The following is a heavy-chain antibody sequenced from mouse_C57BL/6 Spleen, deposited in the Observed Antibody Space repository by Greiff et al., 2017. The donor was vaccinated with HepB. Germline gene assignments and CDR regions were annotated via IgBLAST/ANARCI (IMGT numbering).Heavy chain of an antibody. V-gene: IGHV1-81*01. D-gene: IGHD4-1*01. Sequence: QVQLKESGAELARPGASVKLSCKASGYTFTSYGISWVKQRTGQGLEWIGEIYPRSGNTYYNEKFKGKATLTADKSSSTAYMELRSLTSEDSAVYFCARSSWDGGFDYWGQGTTLTVSS. CDR3: ARSSWDGGFDY. CDR2: IYPRSGNT. J-gene: IGHJ2*01. CDR1: GYTFTSYG.